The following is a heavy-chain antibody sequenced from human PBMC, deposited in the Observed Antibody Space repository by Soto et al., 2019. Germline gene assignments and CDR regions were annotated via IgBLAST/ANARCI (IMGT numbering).Heavy chain of an antibody. V-gene: IGHV3-23*01. J-gene: IGHJ5*02. CDR3: ARGGSVAGARFVVFPNWFDP. CDR2: ISGSGGST. Sequence: PGGSLRLSCAASGFPFSSFTMSWVRQAPGKGLEWVSGISGSGGSTFDADSVKGRFTISRDNSKNALYLQMNSLRAADTAVYYCARGGSVAGARFVVFPNWFDPWGQGTLVTVS. D-gene: IGHD6-13*01. CDR1: GFPFSSFT.